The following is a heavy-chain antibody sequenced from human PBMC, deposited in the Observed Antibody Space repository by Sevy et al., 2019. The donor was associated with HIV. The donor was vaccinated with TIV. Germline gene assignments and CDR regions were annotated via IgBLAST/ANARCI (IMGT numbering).Heavy chain of an antibody. CDR2: ISSSSTYI. J-gene: IGHJ4*02. V-gene: IGHV3-21*01. CDR1: GSTFNNYY. D-gene: IGHD2-2*01. Sequence: GGSLRLSCAASGSTFNNYYMNWVRQAPGKGLEWVSSISSSSTYIYYADSVKGRFTISRDNAKNSLYLQMNSLRAEDTAVYYCATDGGCTSTSCLLYFDYWCQGTLVTVSS. CDR3: ATDGGCTSTSCLLYFDY.